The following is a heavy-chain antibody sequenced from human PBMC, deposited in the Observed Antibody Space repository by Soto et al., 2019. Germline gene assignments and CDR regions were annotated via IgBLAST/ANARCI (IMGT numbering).Heavy chain of an antibody. CDR2: TAYDGSNK. CDR3: AVVYYGGNSVNNY. CDR1: GFTFSHYA. D-gene: IGHD2-8*01. V-gene: IGHV3-30-3*01. Sequence: QVQLVESGGGVVQPGRSLRLSCAGSGFTFSHYALSWVLQAPGKRLEWVAATAYDGSNKYYADSVKCRFIISRDNSKNTLDLQMNTMRAEDTAVYYCAVVYYGGNSVNNYWGQGPPVTVSS. J-gene: IGHJ4*02.